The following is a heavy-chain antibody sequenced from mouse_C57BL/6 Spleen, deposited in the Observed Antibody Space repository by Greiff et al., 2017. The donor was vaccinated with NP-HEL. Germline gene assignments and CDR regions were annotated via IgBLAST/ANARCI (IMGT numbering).Heavy chain of an antibody. V-gene: IGHV1-63*01. Sequence: QVQLKQSGAELVRPGTSVKMSCKASGYTFTNYWIGWAKQRPGHGLEWIGDIYPGGGYTNYNEKFKGKATLTADKSSSTAYMQFSSLTSEDSAIYYCLYYYGSSYEGFAYWGQGTLVTVSA. J-gene: IGHJ3*01. CDR1: GYTFTNYW. CDR3: LYYYGSSYEGFAY. CDR2: IYPGGGYT. D-gene: IGHD1-1*01.